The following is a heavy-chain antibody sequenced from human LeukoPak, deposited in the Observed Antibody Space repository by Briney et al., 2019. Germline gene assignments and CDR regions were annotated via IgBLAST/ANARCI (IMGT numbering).Heavy chain of an antibody. CDR3: AKGIYSSSWYMFDP. V-gene: IGHV3-23*01. J-gene: IGHJ5*02. Sequence: EGSLRLSCAASGFTFSSYAMSWVRQAPGKGLEWVSAISGSGGSTYYADSVKGRFTISRDNSKNTLYLQMNSLRAEDTAVYYCAKGIYSSSWYMFDPWGQGTLVTVSS. D-gene: IGHD6-13*01. CDR2: ISGSGGST. CDR1: GFTFSSYA.